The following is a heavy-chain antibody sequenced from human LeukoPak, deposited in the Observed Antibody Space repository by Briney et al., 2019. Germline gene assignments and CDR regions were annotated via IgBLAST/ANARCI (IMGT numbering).Heavy chain of an antibody. Sequence: GGSLRLSCAASGFTFSSYSMNWVRQAPGKGLEWVSYISRSSSTIYYADSVKGRFTISRDNAKNSLYLQMNSLRAEDTAVYYCARDRGIAAAGTGYWGQGTLVTVSS. CDR1: GFTFSSYS. V-gene: IGHV3-48*01. J-gene: IGHJ4*02. CDR2: ISRSSSTI. CDR3: ARDRGIAAAGTGY. D-gene: IGHD6-13*01.